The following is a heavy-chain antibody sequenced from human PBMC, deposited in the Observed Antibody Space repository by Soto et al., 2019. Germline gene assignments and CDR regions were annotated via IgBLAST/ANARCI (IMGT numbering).Heavy chain of an antibody. CDR1: GFSLSSSGVG. D-gene: IGHD2-21*02. CDR3: ARGTGGGNSCYFDY. J-gene: IGHJ4*02. V-gene: IGHV2-5*02. Sequence: GSTLVNPTQTLTLTCSFSGFSLSSSGVGVGWIRQHPGKALEWLALIYWDDDMRYSPSLKRRLTITKDTSKNQVVLTLTDMDPVDTATYYCARGTGGGNSCYFDYWGQGTLVTVSS. CDR2: IYWDDDM.